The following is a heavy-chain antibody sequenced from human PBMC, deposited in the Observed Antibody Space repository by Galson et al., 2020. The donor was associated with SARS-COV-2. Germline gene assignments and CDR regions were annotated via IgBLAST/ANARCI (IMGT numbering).Heavy chain of an antibody. Sequence: GGSLRLSCTASGFTLGDYAMSWFRQAPGKGLEWVGFIRSKAYGGTTEYAASVKGRFTISRDDSKSIAYLQMNSLKTEDTAVYYCTRNDFWSGYYFDYWGQGTLVTVSS. V-gene: IGHV3-49*03. D-gene: IGHD3-3*01. CDR1: GFTLGDYA. CDR2: IRSKAYGGTT. CDR3: TRNDFWSGYYFDY. J-gene: IGHJ4*02.